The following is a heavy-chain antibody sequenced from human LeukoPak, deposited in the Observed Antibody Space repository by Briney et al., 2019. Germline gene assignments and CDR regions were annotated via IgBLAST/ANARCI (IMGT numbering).Heavy chain of an antibody. V-gene: IGHV1-18*01. Sequence: ASVKVSCKASGYTFTSYGISWVRQAPGQGLEWMGWISAYNGNTNYAQKLQGRVTMTTDTSTSTAYMELRSLRSDDTAVYYCAREIQLWPSYYYYMDVWGKGTTVTISS. D-gene: IGHD5-18*01. J-gene: IGHJ6*03. CDR3: AREIQLWPSYYYYMDV. CDR1: GYTFTSYG. CDR2: ISAYNGNT.